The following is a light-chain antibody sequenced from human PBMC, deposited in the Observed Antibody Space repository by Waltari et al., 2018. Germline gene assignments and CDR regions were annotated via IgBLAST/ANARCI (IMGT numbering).Light chain of an antibody. J-gene: IGLJ3*02. CDR2: DVT. Sequence: QSALTQPASVSGAPGPSITISGTAASTDGGESNCVPWYQQIPGKAPKVIIYDVTKRPSGVSNRFAGSKSGNSASLSISGLQAEDEAHYYCCSYAGRSTWVFGGGTKVTVL. CDR1: STDGGESNC. V-gene: IGLV2-23*02. CDR3: CSYAGRSTWV.